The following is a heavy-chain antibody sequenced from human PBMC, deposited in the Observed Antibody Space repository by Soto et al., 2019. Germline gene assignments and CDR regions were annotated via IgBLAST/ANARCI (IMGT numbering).Heavy chain of an antibody. D-gene: IGHD2-2*01. J-gene: IGHJ6*02. CDR3: ARDSETGGIVVVPAAISQYGMDV. CDR1: PFTFSSYG. V-gene: IGHV3-33*01. Sequence: GGSLRLSCAPSPFTFSSYGMHWVRQAPGKGLEWVAVIWYDGSNKYYADSVNGRFTISRDNSKNALYLQMNSLRGEDRAVYYCARDSETGGIVVVPAAISQYGMDVWDQGTTVTVSS. CDR2: IWYDGSNK.